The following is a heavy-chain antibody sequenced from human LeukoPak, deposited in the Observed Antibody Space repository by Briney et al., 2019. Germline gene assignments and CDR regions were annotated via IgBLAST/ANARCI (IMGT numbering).Heavy chain of an antibody. Sequence: ASVKVSCKASGYTFTSYYMHWVRRAPGQGLEWMGIINPSGGSTSYAQKFQGRVTMTRDTSISTAHMEVSRLRSDDTAVYYCARANFLYCSSTTCLFDYWGQGTLVTVSS. V-gene: IGHV1-46*01. CDR2: INPSGGST. J-gene: IGHJ4*02. CDR1: GYTFTSYY. D-gene: IGHD2-2*01. CDR3: ARANFLYCSSTTCLFDY.